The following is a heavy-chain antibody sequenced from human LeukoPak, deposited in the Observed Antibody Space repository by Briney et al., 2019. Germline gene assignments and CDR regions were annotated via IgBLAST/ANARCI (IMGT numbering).Heavy chain of an antibody. CDR3: AAQCNDDFCYKRDYMDV. D-gene: IGHD2-2*02. CDR2: INPNSGGT. Sequence: ASVKVSCKTSKNMFTGYFMHWVRQAPGQGLEWIGWINPNSGGTLFARRFQGRVTMTRDTSIGSTYMELSRLTSDDTALYYCAAQCNDDFCYKRDYMDVWGKGTMVIVSS. J-gene: IGHJ6*03. V-gene: IGHV1-2*02. CDR1: KNMFTGYF.